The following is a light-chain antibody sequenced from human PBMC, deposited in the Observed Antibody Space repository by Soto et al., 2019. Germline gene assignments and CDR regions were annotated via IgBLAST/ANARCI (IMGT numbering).Light chain of an antibody. Sequence: DIRMTQSPSSLSASVGDRVTITCRASQDITLYLAWYQQKAGKPPNLLIYAASTTQSGVPSRFSASGSGTDFTLTISGLQPEDFALYYCQVYGILPWTFGQGTKVDI. CDR1: QDITLY. J-gene: IGKJ1*01. CDR3: QVYGILPWT. V-gene: IGKV1-27*01. CDR2: AAS.